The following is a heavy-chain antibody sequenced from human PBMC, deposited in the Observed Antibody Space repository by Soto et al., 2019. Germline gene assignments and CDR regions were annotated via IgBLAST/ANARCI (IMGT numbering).Heavy chain of an antibody. CDR1: GGSISSGGYY. V-gene: IGHV4-31*03. Sequence: QVQLQESGPGLVKPSQTLSLTCTVSGGSISSGGYYWSWIRQHPGKGLEWIGYIYYSGNPYYNPSXKXXVTISVDTSKNQFSLNLTSVTAADTAVYYCASTEEGGAFGMWGQGTMVTVSS. CDR3: ASTEEGGAFGM. J-gene: IGHJ3*02. CDR2: IYYSGNP.